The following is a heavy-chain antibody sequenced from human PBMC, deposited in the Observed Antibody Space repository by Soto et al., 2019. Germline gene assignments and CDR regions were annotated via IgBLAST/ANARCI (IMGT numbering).Heavy chain of an antibody. V-gene: IGHV4-59*01. D-gene: IGHD6-6*01. Sequence: QVQLQESGPGLVKPSETLSLTCTVSGGSISSYYWSWIRQPPGKGLEWIGYIYYSGSTNYNPSLKSRVTISVASSPNHFSLELRFVTAADPAVYHCARVSSDYWYFDLWGRGTLVTVSS. CDR2: IYYSGST. J-gene: IGHJ2*01. CDR1: GGSISSYY. CDR3: ARVSSDYWYFDL.